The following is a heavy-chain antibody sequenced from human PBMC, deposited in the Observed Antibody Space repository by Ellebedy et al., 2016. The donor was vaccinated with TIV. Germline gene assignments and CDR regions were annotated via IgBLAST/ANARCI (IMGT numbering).Heavy chain of an antibody. V-gene: IGHV1-69*13. CDR2: ITPMFGRA. CDR3: ARGHHGMDV. CDR1: GGAFSRDA. Sequence: AASVKVSCKASGGAFSRDAFSWVRQAPGQGLEWMGGITPMFGRANYAQKFQGRVTITADESTSPAYMELSSLSSEDTAVFYCARGHHGMDVWGQGTTVTVSS. D-gene: IGHD3-10*01. J-gene: IGHJ6*02.